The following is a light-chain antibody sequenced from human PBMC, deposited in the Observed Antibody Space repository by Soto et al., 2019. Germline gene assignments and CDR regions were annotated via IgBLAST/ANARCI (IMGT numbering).Light chain of an antibody. V-gene: IGKV3-15*01. CDR2: GAS. J-gene: IGKJ2*01. Sequence: EVVMTQSPVTLSVSPGGRATLSCRASQSVSTNLAWYQQKPGQAPGVLIYGASTRATGVPARFSGSGSETEFTLTISSLQSEDFAVYYCQQSNNWPYTFGQGTKLEI. CDR3: QQSNNWPYT. CDR1: QSVSTN.